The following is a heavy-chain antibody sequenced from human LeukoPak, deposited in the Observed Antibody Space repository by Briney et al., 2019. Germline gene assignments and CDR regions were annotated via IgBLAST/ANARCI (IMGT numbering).Heavy chain of an antibody. D-gene: IGHD6-6*01. Sequence: ASVKVSCKVSGYTLTELSMHWVRQAPGKGLEWMGGFDPEDGETIYAQKFQGRVTMTEDTSTDTAYMELSSLRSEDTAVYYCATVPPVGKYSSSPQASGWGQGTLVTVSS. CDR3: ATVPPVGKYSSSPQASG. J-gene: IGHJ4*02. CDR1: GYTLTELS. V-gene: IGHV1-24*01. CDR2: FDPEDGET.